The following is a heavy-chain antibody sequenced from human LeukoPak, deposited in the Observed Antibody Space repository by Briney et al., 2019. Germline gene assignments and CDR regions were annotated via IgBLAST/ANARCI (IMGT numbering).Heavy chain of an antibody. CDR3: AREAVVAATWVSGEGYSHSLFDP. CDR1: GGSFSGYY. Sequence: SETLSLTCAVYGGSFSGYYWSWIRQPPGKGLEWIGEINHSGSTNYNPSLKSRVTISVDTSKNQFSLKLSSVTAADTAVYYCAREAVVAATWVSGEGYSHSLFDPWGQGTLVTVSS. V-gene: IGHV4-34*01. D-gene: IGHD2-15*01. CDR2: INHSGST. J-gene: IGHJ5*02.